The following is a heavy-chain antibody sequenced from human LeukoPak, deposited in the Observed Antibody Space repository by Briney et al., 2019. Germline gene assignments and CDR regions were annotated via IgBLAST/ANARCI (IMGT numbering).Heavy chain of an antibody. CDR2: ISDNGGST. Sequence: GGSLRLSCAVSGITLNNYGMTWVRQAPGKGLEWVAGISDNGGSTKYADSVKGRFTISRDNPKNTLYLQMNSLRAEDTAVYFCAKRGVAIRVILVGFHKEAYYFESWGQGALVTVSS. CDR3: AKRGVAIRVILVGFHKEAYYFES. CDR1: GITLNNYG. V-gene: IGHV3-23*01. D-gene: IGHD3/OR15-3a*01. J-gene: IGHJ4*02.